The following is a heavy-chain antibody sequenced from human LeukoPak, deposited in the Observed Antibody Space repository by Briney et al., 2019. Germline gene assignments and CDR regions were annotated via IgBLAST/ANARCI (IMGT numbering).Heavy chain of an antibody. D-gene: IGHD5-18*01. CDR3: ARAVVGQWIQPYSWYYFDY. J-gene: IGHJ4*02. Sequence: SAKVSCKASGGTFTSYAISWVRQAPGHGLEWMGGIIPIFGTANYAQKFQGRVTITTDESTSTAYMELSSLRSEDTAVYYCARAVVGQWIQPYSWYYFDYWGQGTLVTVSS. V-gene: IGHV1-69*05. CDR2: IIPIFGTA. CDR1: GGTFTSYA.